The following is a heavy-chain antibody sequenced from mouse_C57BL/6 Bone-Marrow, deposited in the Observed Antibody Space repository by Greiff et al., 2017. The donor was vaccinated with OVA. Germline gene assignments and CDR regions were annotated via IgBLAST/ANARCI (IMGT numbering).Heavy chain of an antibody. CDR2: INPSNGGT. J-gene: IGHJ3*01. V-gene: IGHV1-53*01. CDR1: GYTFTSYW. CDR3: AREGAYYSNYEGFAY. D-gene: IGHD2-5*01. Sequence: QVQLQQPGTELVKPGASVKLSCKASGYTFTSYWMHWVKQRPGQGLEWIGNINPSNGGTNYNEKFKSKATLTVDKSSSTAYMQLSSLTSEDSAVYYCAREGAYYSNYEGFAYWGQGTLVTVSA.